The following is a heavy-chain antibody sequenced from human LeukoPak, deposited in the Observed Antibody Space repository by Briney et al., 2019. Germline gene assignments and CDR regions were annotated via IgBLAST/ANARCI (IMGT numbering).Heavy chain of an antibody. D-gene: IGHD6-19*01. CDR2: IGSGDTT. J-gene: IGHJ4*02. V-gene: IGHV3-23*01. Sequence: GGSLRLSCAASGFTFNNYAMSWVRQAPGKGLDWVSAIGSGDTTFYADSVKGRFTISRDNSKNMLYLQMSSLTAKDTAIYYCAKGGSGWYPGFDYWGQGILVTVSS. CDR3: AKGGSGWYPGFDY. CDR1: GFTFNNYA.